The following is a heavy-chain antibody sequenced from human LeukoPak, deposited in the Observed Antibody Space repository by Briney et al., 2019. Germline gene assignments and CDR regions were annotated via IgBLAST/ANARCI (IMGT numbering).Heavy chain of an antibody. V-gene: IGHV4-39*01. D-gene: IGHD3-10*01. CDR1: GGSISSSSYY. CDR3: ASSYGSGSYSGFDY. CDR2: IYYSGST. J-gene: IGHJ4*02. Sequence: SETLSLTCTVSGGSISSSSYYWGWIRQPPGKGLEWIGSIYYSGSTYYNPSLKSRVTISVDTSKNQFSLKLSSVTAADTAVYYCASSYGSGSYSGFDYWGQGTLVTVSS.